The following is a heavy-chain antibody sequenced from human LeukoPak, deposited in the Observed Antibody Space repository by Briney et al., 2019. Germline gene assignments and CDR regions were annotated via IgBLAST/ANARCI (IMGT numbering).Heavy chain of an antibody. CDR3: ARHLGMQWLVHYFDY. Sequence: KPSETLSLTCTVSGGSISSYYWSWIRQPPGKGLEWIGEINHSGSTNYNPSLKSRVTISVDTPKNQFSLKLSSVTAADTAVYYCARHLGMQWLVHYFDYWGQGTLVTVSS. CDR1: GGSISSYY. D-gene: IGHD6-19*01. V-gene: IGHV4-34*01. CDR2: INHSGST. J-gene: IGHJ4*02.